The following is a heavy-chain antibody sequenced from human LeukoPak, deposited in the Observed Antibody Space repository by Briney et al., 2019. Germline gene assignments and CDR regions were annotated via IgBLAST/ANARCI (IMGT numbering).Heavy chain of an antibody. V-gene: IGHV4-61*08. CDR2: IYSGGST. D-gene: IGHD1-26*01. CDR3: ARGSFIVGATIIDY. CDR1: GGSISSGDYY. Sequence: SETLSLTCTVSGGSISSGDYYWSWIRQPPGTGLEWIGYIYSGGSTNYNPSLKSRVTTSVDTSKNQFSLKLSSVTAADTAVYYCARGSFIVGATIIDYWGQGTLVTVSS. J-gene: IGHJ4*02.